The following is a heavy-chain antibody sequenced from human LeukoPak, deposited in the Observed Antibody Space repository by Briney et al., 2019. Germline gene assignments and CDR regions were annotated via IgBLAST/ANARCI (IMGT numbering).Heavy chain of an antibody. CDR1: GYTFTSYA. V-gene: IGHV7-4-1*02. J-gene: IGHJ4*02. CDR2: INTNTGNP. D-gene: IGHD1-26*01. CDR3: ARASPSGWELLGGVDY. Sequence: ASVKVSCKASGYTFTSYAMNWVRQAPGQGLEWMGWINTNTGNPTYAQGFTGRFVFSLDTSVSTAYLQISSLKAEDTAVYYCARASPSGWELLGGVDYWGQGTLVTVSS.